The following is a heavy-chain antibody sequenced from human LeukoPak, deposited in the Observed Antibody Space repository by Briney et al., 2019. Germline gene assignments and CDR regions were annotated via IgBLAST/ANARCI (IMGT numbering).Heavy chain of an antibody. J-gene: IGHJ5*02. V-gene: IGHV4-34*01. CDR3: ARSKVPATGNWFDP. Sequence: SETLSLTCAVYAGSFSGYYWSWIRQPPGKGLEWIGEINHSGGTNYNPSLKSRVTISVDTSKSQFSLKLSSVTAADTAVYYCARSKVPATGNWFDPWGQGTLVTVSS. CDR1: AGSFSGYY. D-gene: IGHD2-21*02. CDR2: INHSGGT.